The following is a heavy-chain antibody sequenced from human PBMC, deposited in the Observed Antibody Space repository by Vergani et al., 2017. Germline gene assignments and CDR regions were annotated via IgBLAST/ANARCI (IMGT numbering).Heavy chain of an antibody. Sequence: EVQLVEFGGGLVQPGGSLRLSCAASGFTFSSFWMTWVRQAPGKGLEWVSGISGSGGSTYYAGSVKGRFTISRDSSKNTLYLQMNSLSAGDTAVYYCAKANPRNSGYEYLYYYHAMDVWGQGTTVTVSS. J-gene: IGHJ6*02. D-gene: IGHD5-12*01. CDR2: ISGSGGST. V-gene: IGHV3-23*04. CDR3: AKANPRNSGYEYLYYYHAMDV. CDR1: GFTFSSFW.